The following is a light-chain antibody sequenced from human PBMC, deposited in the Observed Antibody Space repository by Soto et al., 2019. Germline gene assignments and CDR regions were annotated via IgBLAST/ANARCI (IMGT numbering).Light chain of an antibody. Sequence: QSVLTQPASVSGSPGQSITISCAGTSSDVRSYNLVSWYQQHPGKAPKLMIYEVSKRPSGVSNRFSGSKSGNTASLTISGLQAEDEADYYCCSYAGSSTPLIFGTGTKVTV. CDR1: SSDVRSYNL. CDR2: EVS. V-gene: IGLV2-23*02. CDR3: CSYAGSSTPLI. J-gene: IGLJ1*01.